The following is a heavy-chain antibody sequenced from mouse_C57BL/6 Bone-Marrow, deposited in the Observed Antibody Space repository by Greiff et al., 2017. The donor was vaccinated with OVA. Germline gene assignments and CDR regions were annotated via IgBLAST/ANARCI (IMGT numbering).Heavy chain of an antibody. D-gene: IGHD1-1*01. CDR3: ARDYGSSIRDY. Sequence: VQLKQPGAELVRPGTSVKLSCKASGYTFTSYWMHWVKQRPGQGLEWIGVIDPSDSYTNYNQKFKGKATLTVDTSSSTAYMQLSSLTSEDSAVYYCARDYGSSIRDYWGQGTTLTVSS. CDR1: GYTFTSYW. V-gene: IGHV1-59*01. CDR2: IDPSDSYT. J-gene: IGHJ2*01.